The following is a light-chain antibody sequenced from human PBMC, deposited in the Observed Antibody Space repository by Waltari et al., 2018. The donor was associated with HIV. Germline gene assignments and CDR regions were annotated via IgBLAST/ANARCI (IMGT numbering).Light chain of an antibody. CDR3: GSRDSTGSSYV. J-gene: IGLJ1*01. V-gene: IGLV3-19*01. CDR2: NGN. Sequence: SSDLTQDPAVSVDLGQTVRITCQGDSLRTYSAAWYRQKPGQAPILVIFNGNIRPSGIPDRFSGSASGNTASLTITGALAEDEADYYCGSRDSTGSSYVFGPGTEVTV. CDR1: SLRTYS.